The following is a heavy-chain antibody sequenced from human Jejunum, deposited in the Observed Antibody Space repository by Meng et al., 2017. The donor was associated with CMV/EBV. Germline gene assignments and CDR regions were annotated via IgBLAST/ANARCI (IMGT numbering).Heavy chain of an antibody. CDR1: FRNAW. CDR3: ARVAGRGSSPANGMDV. Sequence: FRNAWMTWVRQAPGKGLEWVGRIRSKGVGGTIDYAAPVEGRFTISRDDSKNTLYLQMNSLRAEDTAFYYCARVAGRGSSPANGMDVWGRGTTVTVSS. D-gene: IGHD3-10*01. CDR2: IRSKGVGGTI. J-gene: IGHJ6*02. V-gene: IGHV3-15*05.